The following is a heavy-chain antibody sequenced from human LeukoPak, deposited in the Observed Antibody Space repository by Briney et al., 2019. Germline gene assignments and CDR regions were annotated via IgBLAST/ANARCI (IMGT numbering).Heavy chain of an antibody. D-gene: IGHD6-13*01. V-gene: IGHV4-59*08. J-gene: IGHJ5*02. Sequence: PSETLSLTCTVSGGSISSYYWSWIRQPPGKGLEWIGYIYYSGSTNYNPSLKSRVTISVDTSKNQFSLKLSSVTAADTAVYYCARRPYSSSWYWFDPRGQGTLVTVSS. CDR3: ARRPYSSSWYWFDP. CDR1: GGSISSYY. CDR2: IYYSGST.